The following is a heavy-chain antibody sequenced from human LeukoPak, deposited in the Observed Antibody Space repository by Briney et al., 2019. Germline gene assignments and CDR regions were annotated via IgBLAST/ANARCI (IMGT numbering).Heavy chain of an antibody. CDR2: INPNSGGT. V-gene: IGHV1-2*06. J-gene: IGHJ4*02. CDR1: GYTFTGYY. CDR3: ARDVGYCTNGVCYYFDY. D-gene: IGHD2-8*01. Sequence: ASVKVSCKASGYTFTGYYMHWVRQAPGQGLEWMGRINPNSGGTNYAQKFQGRVTMTRDTSISTAYMELSRLRSDDTAVYYCARDVGYCTNGVCYYFDYWGQGTLVTVSS.